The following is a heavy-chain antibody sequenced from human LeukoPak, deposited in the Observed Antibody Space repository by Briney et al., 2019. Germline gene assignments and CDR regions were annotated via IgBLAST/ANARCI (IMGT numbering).Heavy chain of an antibody. Sequence: PSETLPLTCTVSGASIISDTYYWGWIRQPPGKGLEWIGSIYYSGSTYYSPSLKSRVTMSVDTSKNQFSLKLTSMTAADTAVYYCARGGSSGYYYGWGQGTLVTVSS. J-gene: IGHJ4*02. CDR2: IYYSGST. CDR3: ARGGSSGYYYG. CDR1: GASIISDTYY. D-gene: IGHD3-22*01. V-gene: IGHV4-39*07.